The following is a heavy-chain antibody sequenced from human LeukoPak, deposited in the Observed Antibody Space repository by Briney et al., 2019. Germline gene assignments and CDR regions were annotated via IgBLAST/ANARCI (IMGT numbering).Heavy chain of an antibody. D-gene: IGHD6-13*01. J-gene: IGHJ4*02. V-gene: IGHV1-69*13. CDR3: AIAESYSTSWRKYYFDY. CDR2: LIPIFATA. CDR1: GYTFTSYA. Sequence: GASVKVSCKASGYTFTSYAISWVRQAPGQGLEWMGGLIPIFATATYGQTFQGRLTITADESTSTAYMDLNSQRSEDTDVYYCAIAESYSTSWRKYYFDYWGQGTLVTVSS.